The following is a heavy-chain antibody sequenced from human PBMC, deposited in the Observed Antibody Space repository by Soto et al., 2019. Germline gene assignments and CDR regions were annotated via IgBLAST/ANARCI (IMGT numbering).Heavy chain of an antibody. CDR3: ARACYYDSSGYYYALYYFDY. Sequence: SETLSLTCTVSGGSISSGDYYWSWIRQPPGKGLEWIGYIYYSGSTYYNPSLKSRVTISVDTSKNQFSLKLSSVTAADTAVYYCARACYYDSSGYYYALYYFDYWGQGTLVTVSS. CDR2: IYYSGST. V-gene: IGHV4-30-4*01. J-gene: IGHJ4*02. D-gene: IGHD3-22*01. CDR1: GGSISSGDYY.